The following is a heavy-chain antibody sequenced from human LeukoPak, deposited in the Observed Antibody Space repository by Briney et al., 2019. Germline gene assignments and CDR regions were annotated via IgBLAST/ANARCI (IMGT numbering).Heavy chain of an antibody. Sequence: GRSLRLSCAASGLTFDDYAMHWVRQAPGKGLEWVSGISWNSGSIGYADSVKGRFTISRDNAKNSLYLQMNSLRAEDTALYYCAKDLRYSYGPPDYWGQGTLVTVSS. V-gene: IGHV3-9*01. J-gene: IGHJ4*02. CDR1: GLTFDDYA. CDR2: ISWNSGSI. D-gene: IGHD5-18*01. CDR3: AKDLRYSYGPPDY.